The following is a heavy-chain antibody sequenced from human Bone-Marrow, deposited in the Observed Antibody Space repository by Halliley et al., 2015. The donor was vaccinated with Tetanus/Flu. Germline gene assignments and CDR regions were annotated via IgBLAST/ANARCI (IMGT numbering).Heavy chain of an antibody. V-gene: IGHV3-33*01. CDR1: GFAFSGYG. D-gene: IGHD3-3*01. CDR3: VRDYDFSSGPYY. CDR2: ISYDGTKK. Sequence: LSLTCTTSGFAFSGYGMHWVRQAPGKGLQWLAYISYDGTKKSYEDSVEGRFTISRDNSENTLNLQMNSLSAEDSAVYYCVRDYDFSSGPYYWGQGALVSVSS. J-gene: IGHJ4*02.